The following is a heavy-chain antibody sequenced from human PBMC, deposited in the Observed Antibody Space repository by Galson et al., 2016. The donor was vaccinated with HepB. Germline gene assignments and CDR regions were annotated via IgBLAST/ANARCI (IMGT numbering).Heavy chain of an antibody. CDR3: ARAPPLPATVGGYDS. Sequence: SLRLSCAASGFSLSRYRMHWVRQAPGKGPVWVSRVSTDGRSTNYADSVKGRFTISRDNAKNTLYLEMNSLRAEDTAVYYCARAPPLPATVGGYDSWGQGILVTVSS. CDR2: VSTDGRST. D-gene: IGHD2-2*01. J-gene: IGHJ4*02. V-gene: IGHV3-74*01. CDR1: GFSLSRYR.